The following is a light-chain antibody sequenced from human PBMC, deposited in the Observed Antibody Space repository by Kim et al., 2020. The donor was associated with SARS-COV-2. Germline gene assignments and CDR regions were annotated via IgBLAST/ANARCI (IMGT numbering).Light chain of an antibody. J-gene: IGKJ3*01. Sequence: DIVLTQSPGTLSLSPGERATLSCRASESVGSSYLAWYQQKPGQAPRLLIYGASTRATGIPDRFSGSGSGTDCTLTISRLEPEDFAVYYCQQHGSSPFTFGPGTKVDIK. V-gene: IGKV3-20*01. CDR3: QQHGSSPFT. CDR1: ESVGSSY. CDR2: GAS.